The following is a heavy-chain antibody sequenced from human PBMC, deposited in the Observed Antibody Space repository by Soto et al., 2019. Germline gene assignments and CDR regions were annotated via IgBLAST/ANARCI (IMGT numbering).Heavy chain of an antibody. CDR1: GGSFSGYY. J-gene: IGHJ4*01. D-gene: IGHD3-10*01. Sequence: PSETLSLTCAVYGGSFSGYYWSWIRQPPGKGLEWIAIITYSGNTYYTPSLKSRVTISADTSKNQFSLSLTSVTAADAALYFCARRNYPYYFDYWGHGTLVTVSS. CDR2: ITYSGNT. CDR3: ARRNYPYYFDY. V-gene: IGHV4-34*01.